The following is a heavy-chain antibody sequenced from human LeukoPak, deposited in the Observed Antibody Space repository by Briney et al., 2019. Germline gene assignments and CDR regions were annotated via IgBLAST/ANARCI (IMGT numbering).Heavy chain of an antibody. D-gene: IGHD6-19*01. CDR1: GFSLCDTAVG. CDR2: VYWNDDN. J-gene: IGHJ4*02. CDR3: THSSGWTTDF. Sequence: SGPTLVNPTQTLTLTCTFSGFSLCDTAVGVHWIRRPPGKALEWLALVYWNDDNKYSPSLRSRLTVTKDSSKNQVVLTMTNMDPVDTATYYCTHSSGWTTDFWGQGILVTVSS. V-gene: IGHV2-5*01.